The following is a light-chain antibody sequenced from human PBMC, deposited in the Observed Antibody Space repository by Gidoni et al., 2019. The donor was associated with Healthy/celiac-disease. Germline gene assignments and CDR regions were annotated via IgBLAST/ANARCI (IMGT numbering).Light chain of an antibody. CDR3: QQYDNRPFT. J-gene: IGKJ3*01. CDR2: DAS. Sequence: DIQMTQYPSSLSASVGDRVTITCQASQDISNYLNWYQQKPGKAPTLLSYDASNLDTGVPSRFSGIGSGTDFTFPISIMQPEDIATSYCQQYDNRPFTFGPGTKVDIK. V-gene: IGKV1-33*01. CDR1: QDISNY.